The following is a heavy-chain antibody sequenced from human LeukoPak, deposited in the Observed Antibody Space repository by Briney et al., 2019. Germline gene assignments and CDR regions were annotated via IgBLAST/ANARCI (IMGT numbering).Heavy chain of an antibody. D-gene: IGHD6-19*01. Sequence: SETLSLTCTVSGGSISSYYWSWNRQPPGKGLEWIGYIYYSGSTNYNPSLKSRVTISVDTSKNQLSLKLSSVTAADTAVYYCANLAVADDRQVEYFQHWGQGTLVTVSS. V-gene: IGHV4-59*01. CDR1: GGSISSYY. CDR2: IYYSGST. CDR3: ANLAVADDRQVEYFQH. J-gene: IGHJ1*01.